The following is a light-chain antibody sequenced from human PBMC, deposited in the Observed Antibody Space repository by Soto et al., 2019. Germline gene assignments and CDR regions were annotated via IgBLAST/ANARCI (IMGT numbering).Light chain of an antibody. Sequence: DIQMTQSPSSLSASVGDRDTITCRASQSISIYLNWYQQKPGKAPKLLIYAASSLQSGVPSRFSGSGSGTDFTLTISSLQPEDFATYYCQQSCSTLTFGPGTKVDIK. V-gene: IGKV1-39*01. CDR2: AAS. J-gene: IGKJ3*01. CDR3: QQSCSTLT. CDR1: QSISIY.